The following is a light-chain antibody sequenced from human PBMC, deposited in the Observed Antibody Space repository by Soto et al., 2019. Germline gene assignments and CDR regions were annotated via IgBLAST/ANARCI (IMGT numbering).Light chain of an antibody. J-gene: IGKJ5*01. Sequence: DIVLTQSPGTLSLSPWERATLSCTASQIISSDYLAWYQQKPGQAPRLFIYGASSRATGIPDRFSGSGSGTDFTLTISRLEPEDFAVYYCQQYGSSPITFGHGTRLEIK. V-gene: IGKV3-20*01. CDR2: GAS. CDR1: QIISSDY. CDR3: QQYGSSPIT.